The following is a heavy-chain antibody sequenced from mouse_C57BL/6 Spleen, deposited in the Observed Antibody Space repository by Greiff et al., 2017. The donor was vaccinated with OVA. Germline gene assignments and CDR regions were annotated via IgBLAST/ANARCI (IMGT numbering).Heavy chain of an antibody. CDR2: FYPGSGSL. Sequence: QVQLKQSGAELVKPGASVKLSCTASGYTFTEYTIHWVKQRSGQGLEWIGWFYPGSGSLKYNENFKDKATLTADKSSSTYYMERSRMTSEDSAVYCCTRHEPIVTTRGFYYWGQGTTLTVSS. CDR1: GYTFTEYT. D-gene: IGHD2-5*01. J-gene: IGHJ2*01. V-gene: IGHV1-62-2*01. CDR3: TRHEPIVTTRGFYY.